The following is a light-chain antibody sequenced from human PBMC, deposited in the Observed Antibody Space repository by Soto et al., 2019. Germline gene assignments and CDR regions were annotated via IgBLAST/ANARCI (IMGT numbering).Light chain of an antibody. CDR3: QQRSNWPWT. V-gene: IGKV3-15*01. CDR2: DAS. Sequence: ILMTQSPVALSVSPGERATLSCRASQSVRSKLAWYQQKPGQAPRLLIYDASTRATDVPARFSGSGSGTEFTLTISSLQSEDIGVYYCQQRSNWPWTFGQGTKVEIK. J-gene: IGKJ1*01. CDR1: QSVRSK.